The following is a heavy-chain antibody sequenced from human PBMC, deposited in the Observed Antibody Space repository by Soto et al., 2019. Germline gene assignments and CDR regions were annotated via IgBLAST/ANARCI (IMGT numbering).Heavy chain of an antibody. CDR3: ARERDLEYYYYYYGMDV. D-gene: IGHD1-1*01. V-gene: IGHV1-69*04. CDR2: IIPILGIA. J-gene: IGHJ6*02. Sequence: ASVKVSCKASGGTFSSYAISWVRQAPGQGLEWMGRIIPILGIANYAQKFQGRVTITADKSTSTAYMELSSLRSEDTAVYYCARERDLEYYYYYYGMDVWGQGTTVTVSS. CDR1: GGTFSSYA.